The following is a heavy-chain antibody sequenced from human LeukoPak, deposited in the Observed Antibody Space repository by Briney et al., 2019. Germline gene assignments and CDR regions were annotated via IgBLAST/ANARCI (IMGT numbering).Heavy chain of an antibody. Sequence: GGSLRFSCAASGFTFSSHAMSWVRQAPGKGLEWVSAISGSGDATFYADSVKGRFTISRDNSKNALYLQMNSLRVEDTAVYYCARRGGLEYWGQGTLVTVSS. J-gene: IGHJ4*02. D-gene: IGHD3-16*01. CDR3: ARRGGLEY. V-gene: IGHV3-23*01. CDR1: GFTFSSHA. CDR2: ISGSGDAT.